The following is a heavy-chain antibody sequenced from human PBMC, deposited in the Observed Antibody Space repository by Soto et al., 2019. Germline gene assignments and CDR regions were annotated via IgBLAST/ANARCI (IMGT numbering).Heavy chain of an antibody. J-gene: IGHJ4*02. CDR1: GGSISSGDYY. CDR3: ARVTSAMVILFDY. Sequence: QVQLQESGPGLVKPSQTLSLTCTVSGGSISSGDYYWSWIRQPPGKGLEWIGYIYYSGSTYYNPYIKCRVTISVDTSRDRFSLKLRSVTAADTAVYYCARVTSAMVILFDYWGQGTLVTVSS. CDR2: IYYSGST. D-gene: IGHD5-18*01. V-gene: IGHV4-30-4*01.